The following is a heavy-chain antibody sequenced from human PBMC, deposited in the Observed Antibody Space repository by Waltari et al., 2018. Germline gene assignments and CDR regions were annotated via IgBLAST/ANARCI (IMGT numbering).Heavy chain of an antibody. Sequence: QVQLQESGPGLVKPSQTLSLTCTVSGGSISSGGYYWSWIRQHPGKGLEWIGYIYYRGSTYYNPSLKSRVTISVDTSKSQFSLKLSSVTAADTAVYYCARVLYYYDSSGYTRDAFDIWGQGTMVTVSS. CDR3: ARVLYYYDSSGYTRDAFDI. D-gene: IGHD3-22*01. J-gene: IGHJ3*02. CDR2: IYYRGST. V-gene: IGHV4-31*03. CDR1: GGSISSGGYY.